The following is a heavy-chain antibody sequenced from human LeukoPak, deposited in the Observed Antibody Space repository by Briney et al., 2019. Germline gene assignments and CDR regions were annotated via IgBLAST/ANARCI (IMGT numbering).Heavy chain of an antibody. CDR2: IYYSGNT. CDR1: GASISSRDYY. J-gene: IGHJ6*02. CDR3: AREGFTTARIRGNIIYYYYGVDV. Sequence: PSETLSLTCTVSGASISSRDYYWTWIRQHPGKGLEWIGYIYYSGNTYYNPSLKSRVSISIDTPKSQFSLKLSFVTAADTAVYYCAREGFTTARIRGNIIYYYYGVDVWGQGTMVTVSS. V-gene: IGHV4-31*03. D-gene: IGHD3-10*01.